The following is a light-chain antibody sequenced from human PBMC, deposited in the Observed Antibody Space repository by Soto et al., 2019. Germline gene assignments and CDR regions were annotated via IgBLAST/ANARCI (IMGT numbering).Light chain of an antibody. V-gene: IGKV3-11*01. Sequence: EIVLTQSPATLSLSPGERATLSCRASQSVSSYLAWYQEKPGQAPRLLIYDASNRATGIPARFSGSGSGTDFTLTISSLEPEDVAVYYCQQRSNWPRGTFGGGTKVEIK. CDR3: QQRSNWPRGT. J-gene: IGKJ4*01. CDR1: QSVSSY. CDR2: DAS.